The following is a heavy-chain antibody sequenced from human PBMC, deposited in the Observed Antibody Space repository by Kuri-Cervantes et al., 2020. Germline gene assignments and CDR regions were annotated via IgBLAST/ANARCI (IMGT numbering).Heavy chain of an antibody. CDR3: AKDGHPIVVVTAIFQH. D-gene: IGHD2-21*02. J-gene: IGHJ1*01. V-gene: IGHV1-8*01. CDR2: MNPNSGNT. CDR1: GYTFTSYD. Sequence: ASVKVSCKASGYTFTSYDINWVRQATGQGLEWMGWMNPNSGNTGYAQKFQGRVTMTRNTSISTAYMELSSLRSEDTAVYYCAKDGHPIVVVTAIFQHWGQGTLVTVSS.